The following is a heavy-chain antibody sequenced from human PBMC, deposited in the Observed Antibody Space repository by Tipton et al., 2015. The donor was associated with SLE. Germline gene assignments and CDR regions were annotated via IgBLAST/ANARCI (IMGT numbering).Heavy chain of an antibody. D-gene: IGHD3-22*01. V-gene: IGHV3-11*06. J-gene: IGHJ3*01. CDR2: ISSSSSYT. Sequence: GSLRLSCAASGFTFSAYAIHWVRQAPGKGLEWVSYISSSSSYTNYADSVKGRFTISRDNAKNSLYLQMNSLRAEDTAVYYCARDTLITMIVPPVWGQGTMVTVSS. CDR3: ARDTLITMIVPPV. CDR1: GFTFSAYA.